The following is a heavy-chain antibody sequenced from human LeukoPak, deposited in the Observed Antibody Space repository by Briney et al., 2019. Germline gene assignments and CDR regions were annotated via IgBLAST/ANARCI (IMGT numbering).Heavy chain of an antibody. D-gene: IGHD3-10*01. Sequence: PGGSLRLSCAASGFTFSSYAMSWVRQAPGKGLEWVSAISRSGGDKYYADSVKGRFTISRDNSKNTLYLQMNSLRAEDTAVYYCAKADPYGSGSYYNNWFDPWGQGTLVTVSS. CDR1: GFTFSSYA. CDR3: AKADPYGSGSYYNNWFDP. CDR2: ISRSGGDK. J-gene: IGHJ5*02. V-gene: IGHV3-23*01.